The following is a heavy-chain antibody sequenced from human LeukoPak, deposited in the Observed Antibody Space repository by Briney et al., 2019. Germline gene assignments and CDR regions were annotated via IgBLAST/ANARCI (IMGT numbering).Heavy chain of an antibody. CDR2: IYSGGST. CDR3: ARAPGDPPNY. D-gene: IGHD4-17*01. Sequence: PGGSLRLSCAASGFSVSRNYMNWVRQAPGKGLEWVSVIYSGGSTYYADSVKGRFTISRDNAKNSLYLQMNSLRAEDTAVYYCARAPGDPPNYWGQGTLVTVSS. V-gene: IGHV3-53*01. J-gene: IGHJ4*02. CDR1: GFSVSRNY.